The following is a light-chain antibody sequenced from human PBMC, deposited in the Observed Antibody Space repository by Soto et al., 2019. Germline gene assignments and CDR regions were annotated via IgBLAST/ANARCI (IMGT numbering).Light chain of an antibody. CDR3: QQYGSSGT. CDR1: QSVSNNY. V-gene: IGKV3-20*01. J-gene: IGKJ1*01. CDR2: GAS. Sequence: EIELTQSPGTLSLSPGETATLSCRPSQSVSNNYLAWYQQKPGQAPRLLIYGASNRATGIPDRFSGSASGANFTLPISRLEPEDFAVYYCQQYGSSGTVGQGTKVDSK.